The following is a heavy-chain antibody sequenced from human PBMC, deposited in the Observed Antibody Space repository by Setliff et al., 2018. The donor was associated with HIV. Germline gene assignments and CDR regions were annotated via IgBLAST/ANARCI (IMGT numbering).Heavy chain of an antibody. CDR1: GGPISSSSYY. CDR2: IYYRGST. D-gene: IGHD6-19*01. Sequence: SETLSLTCTVSGGPISSSSYYWGWIRQPPGKGLEWIGSIYYRGSTYYNPSLKSRLTISVDTSKNHFSLKLTSVTAADTAVYYCIIAYSSGWLAPMGFDSWGQGTLVTVSS. J-gene: IGHJ4*02. CDR3: IIAYSSGWLAPMGFDS. V-gene: IGHV4-39*01.